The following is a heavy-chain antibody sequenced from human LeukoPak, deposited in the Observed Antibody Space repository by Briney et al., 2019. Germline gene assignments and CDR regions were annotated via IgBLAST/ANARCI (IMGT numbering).Heavy chain of an antibody. CDR1: GVSISSYY. D-gene: IGHD6-19*01. CDR3: ARRIAVAGQFDP. CDR2: IYYSGST. J-gene: IGHJ5*02. Sequence: SETLSLTCTASGVSISSYYWSWIRQPPGKGLEWIGYIYYSGSTNYNASLKSRVTIPVDTSKNQFSPKLSSVTAADTAVYYCARRIAVAGQFDPWGQGTLVTVSS. V-gene: IGHV4-59*01.